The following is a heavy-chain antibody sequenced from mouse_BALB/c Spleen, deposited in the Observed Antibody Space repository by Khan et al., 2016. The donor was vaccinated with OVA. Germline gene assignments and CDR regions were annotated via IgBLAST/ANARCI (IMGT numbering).Heavy chain of an antibody. D-gene: IGHD2-10*01. CDR1: GFSLTNYG. CDR2: IWSDGSS. V-gene: IGHV2-6-1*01. CDR3: ARQPYYHYYIMDY. Sequence: VELVQSGPGLVAPSQRLSITCTISGFSLTNYGVHWVRQPPGQGLAWLVVIWSDGSSTYTSELKSRLSTGKDNSKGQVVLKRNRLQTEDTAMYYCARQPYYHYYIMDYWGQGTSVTVSS. J-gene: IGHJ4*01.